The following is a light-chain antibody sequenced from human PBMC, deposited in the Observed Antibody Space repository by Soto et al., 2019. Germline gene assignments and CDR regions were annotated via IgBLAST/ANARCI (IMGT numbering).Light chain of an antibody. CDR1: SSDVGGYNY. CDR2: DVS. Sequence: QSALTQPRSVSGSPGQSITISCTGTSSDVGGYNYVSWYRQHPGKAPKLMIYDVSKRPSGVPDRFSGSKSGNTASLTISGLQAEDEADYYCCSYAGSDTHYVFGTGTKLTVL. CDR3: CSYAGSDTHYV. V-gene: IGLV2-11*01. J-gene: IGLJ1*01.